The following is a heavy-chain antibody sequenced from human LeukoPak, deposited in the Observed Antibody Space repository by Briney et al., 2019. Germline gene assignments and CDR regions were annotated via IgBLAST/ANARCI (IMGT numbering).Heavy chain of an antibody. CDR2: IYTSGST. V-gene: IGHV4-61*02. J-gene: IGHJ4*02. D-gene: IGHD3-22*01. Sequence: SETLSLTCTVSGYSISSGHYWGWIRQPAGKGLEWIGRIYTSGSTNYNPSLKSRVTISVDTSKNQFSLKLSSVTAADTAVYYCARVYYDSSGYSDYFDYWGQGTLVTVSS. CDR1: GYSISSGHY. CDR3: ARVYYDSSGYSDYFDY.